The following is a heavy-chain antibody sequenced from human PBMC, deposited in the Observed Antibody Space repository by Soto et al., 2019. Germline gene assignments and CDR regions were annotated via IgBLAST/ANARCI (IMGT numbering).Heavy chain of an antibody. D-gene: IGHD5-12*01. CDR2: IKDGGST. CDR3: ARGQEAIVATH. V-gene: IGHV4-34*01. J-gene: IGHJ4*02. CDR1: GGSLTGYY. Sequence: QVHLQQWGAGLLKPSETLSLTCAVNGGSLTGYYWSWIRQPPGKGLEWIGEIKDGGSTNYSPSLRGRVTISADTSKNQFAPRLNSVTAADPAVYFCARGQEAIVATHWDQGALVTVSS.